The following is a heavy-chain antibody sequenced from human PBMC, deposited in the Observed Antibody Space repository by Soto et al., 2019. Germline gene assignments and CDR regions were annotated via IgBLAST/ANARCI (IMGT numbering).Heavy chain of an antibody. V-gene: IGHV6-1*01. CDR1: GGGRSNIRVA. CDR3: AKSGLRGYIGF. J-gene: IGHJ4*02. CDR2: TYYRSKWYN. Sequence: SLTQTGTMSGGGRSNIRVAWIWIKKSPSRGLQWLGRTYYRSKWYNHYAVSVKSRITLNTDTSKTKFSRQLNSVTPEDTAVYYCAKSGLRGYIGFRGQGTLVTVSS. D-gene: IGHD3-22*01.